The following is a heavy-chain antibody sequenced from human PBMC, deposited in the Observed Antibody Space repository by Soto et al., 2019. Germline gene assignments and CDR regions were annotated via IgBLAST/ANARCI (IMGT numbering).Heavy chain of an antibody. V-gene: IGHV3-23*01. Sequence: DVQLLESGGGLVQPGGSLRLSCEASEFMFSSYAMSWVRQAPGKGLEWVSTISPTGDNTYYADSVKGRFTLSRDNSKDALSLKMNSLTTEDTARYYCAKAKSLRAVRGSSFDYWGQGARVTVSS. J-gene: IGHJ4*02. CDR3: AKAKSLRAVRGSSFDY. CDR1: EFMFSSYA. CDR2: ISPTGDNT. D-gene: IGHD6-19*01.